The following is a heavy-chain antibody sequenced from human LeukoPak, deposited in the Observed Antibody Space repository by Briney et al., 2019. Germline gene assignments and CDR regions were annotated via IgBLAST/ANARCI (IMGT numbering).Heavy chain of an antibody. D-gene: IGHD2-15*01. CDR3: ARGALHCSGGSCPPGYFDS. V-gene: IGHV1-18*01. CDR1: GYTFTSYG. CDR2: INPYSDNT. Sequence: ASVKVSCKASGYTFTSYGINWVRQAPGQGLEWMGWINPYSDNTNYVQKLQDRVTMTTDTSTRTAYMELRSLRSDDTAVYYCARGALHCSGGSCPPGYFDSWGQGPLSPSPQ. J-gene: IGHJ4*02.